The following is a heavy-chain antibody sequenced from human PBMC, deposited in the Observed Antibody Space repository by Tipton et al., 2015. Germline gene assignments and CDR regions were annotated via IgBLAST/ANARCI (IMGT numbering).Heavy chain of an antibody. CDR2: ISNGGLNI. CDR1: GFPLRNYG. CDR3: AKDQKPYGDFYDAFDL. Sequence: SLRLSCAASGFPLRNYGMSWVRQAPGKGLEWVSFISNGGLNIYYADSVKGRFSISRDNSKNTLFLQVDSLRAEDTAVYYCAKDQKPYGDFYDAFDLWGQGTMVTVSS. V-gene: IGHV3-23*01. J-gene: IGHJ3*01. D-gene: IGHD4-17*01.